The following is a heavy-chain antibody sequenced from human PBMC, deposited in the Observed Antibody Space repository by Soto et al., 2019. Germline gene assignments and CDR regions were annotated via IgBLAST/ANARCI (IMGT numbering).Heavy chain of an antibody. V-gene: IGHV1-69*12. J-gene: IGHJ6*02. Sequence: QVQLVQSGAEVKKPGSSVKVSCKASGGTFSSYAISWVRQAPGQGLEWMGGIIPIFGTANYAQKFQGRVKVTADQSTSPAYRELSSLRSEDTVVYYCARVANYNGYPEVGYGMDVWGQGTTVTVSS. D-gene: IGHD3-10*01. CDR3: ARVANYNGYPEVGYGMDV. CDR2: IIPIFGTA. CDR1: GGTFSSYA.